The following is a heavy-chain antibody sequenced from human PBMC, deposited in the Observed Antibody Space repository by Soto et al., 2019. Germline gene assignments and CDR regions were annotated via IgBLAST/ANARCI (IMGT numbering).Heavy chain of an antibody. J-gene: IGHJ6*02. CDR3: ARARVMRGNAYYYGMDV. CDR1: GGTFSSFA. V-gene: IGHV1-69*12. CDR2: IVPMFAAP. D-gene: IGHD2-21*01. Sequence: QVLLVQSGAEVKKPGSSVRVSCKTSGGTFSSFAISWVRLAPGQGLEWMGVIVPMFAAPTYAQKFQGRVSITADESTRTGYMELSRLRSDDTAVYYCARARVMRGNAYYYGMDVWGQGTMVTVSS.